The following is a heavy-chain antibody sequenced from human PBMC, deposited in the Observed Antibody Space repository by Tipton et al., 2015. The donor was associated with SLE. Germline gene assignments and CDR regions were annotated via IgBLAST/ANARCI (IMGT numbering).Heavy chain of an antibody. J-gene: IGHJ3*02. Sequence: SLRLSCAASGFTFSSYGMHWVRQAPGKGLEWVAVISYDGSNKYYADSVKGRFTISRDNSKNTLYLQMNSLRAEDTAVYYCARGGKSADAFDIWGQGTMVTVSS. CDR3: ARGGKSADAFDI. CDR2: ISYDGSNK. V-gene: IGHV3-30*19. CDR1: GFTFSSYG.